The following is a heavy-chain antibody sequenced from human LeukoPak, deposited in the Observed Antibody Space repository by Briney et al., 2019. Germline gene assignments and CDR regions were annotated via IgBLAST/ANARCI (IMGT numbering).Heavy chain of an antibody. J-gene: IGHJ6*02. CDR3: AKGTSNNCYSAMDV. Sequence: GSLILSCAASGFIFSNYAMTWVRQAPGKGLEWVSVISDSGGSTYYAGSVKGRFTISRDNSKNTLYLQMNSLRAEDTAVYYCAKGTSNNCYSAMDVWGQGTTVTVS. D-gene: IGHD2/OR15-2a*01. V-gene: IGHV3-23*01. CDR1: GFIFSNYA. CDR2: ISDSGGST.